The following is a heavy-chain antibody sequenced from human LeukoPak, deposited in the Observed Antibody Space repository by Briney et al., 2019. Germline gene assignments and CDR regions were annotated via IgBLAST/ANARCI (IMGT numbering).Heavy chain of an antibody. D-gene: IGHD2-15*01. J-gene: IGHJ6*02. CDR1: GFTFSSYS. Sequence: GSLRLSCAASGFTFSSYSMNWVRQAPGKGLEWVSSISSSSSYIYYADSVKGRFTISRDNAKNSLYLQMNSLRAEDTAVYYCARDESPYCSGGSCYSDYGMDVWGQGTTVTVSS. V-gene: IGHV3-21*01. CDR2: ISSSSSYI. CDR3: ARDESPYCSGGSCYSDYGMDV.